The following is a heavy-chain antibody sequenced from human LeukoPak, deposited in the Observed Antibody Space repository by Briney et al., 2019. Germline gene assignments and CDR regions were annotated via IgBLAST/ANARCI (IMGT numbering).Heavy chain of an antibody. CDR3: ATSTPVPLLDAFDI. Sequence: GASVKVSCKVSGYTLTELSMHWVRQAPGKGLEWMGGFDPEDGETIYAQKFQGRVTMTEDTSTDTAYMELSSLRSEDTAVYYCATSTPVPLLDAFDIWGQGTMVTVPS. D-gene: IGHD2-2*01. CDR1: GYTLTELS. V-gene: IGHV1-24*01. J-gene: IGHJ3*02. CDR2: FDPEDGET.